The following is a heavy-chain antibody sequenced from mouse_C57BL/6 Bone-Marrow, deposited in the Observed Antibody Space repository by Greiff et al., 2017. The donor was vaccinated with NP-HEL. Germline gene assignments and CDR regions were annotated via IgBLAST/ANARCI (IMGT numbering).Heavy chain of an antibody. CDR3: ARRVANWSYYYAMDY. J-gene: IGHJ4*01. D-gene: IGHD4-1*01. Sequence: VQLKESDAELVKPGASVKISCKVSGYTFTDHTIHWMKQRPEQGLEWIGYIYPRDGSTKYNEKFKGKATLTADKSSSTAYMQLNSLTSEDSAVYFCARRVANWSYYYAMDYWGQGTSVTVSS. CDR1: GYTFTDHT. CDR2: IYPRDGST. V-gene: IGHV1-78*01.